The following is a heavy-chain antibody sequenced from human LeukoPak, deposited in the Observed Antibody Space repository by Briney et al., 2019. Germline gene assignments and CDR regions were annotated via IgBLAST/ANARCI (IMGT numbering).Heavy chain of an antibody. Sequence: GGSLRLSCAVSGFTFSSYAMDWVRQAPGKGLEWVSAISGSGGSTYYADAVKGRFTISRDNSKTSLFLKTNSLRAEDTAVYYCATDRIAAAREAEYFQHWGQGTPVTVSS. CDR1: GFTFSSYA. CDR3: ATDRIAAAREAEYFQH. V-gene: IGHV3-23*01. J-gene: IGHJ1*01. CDR2: ISGSGGST. D-gene: IGHD6-13*01.